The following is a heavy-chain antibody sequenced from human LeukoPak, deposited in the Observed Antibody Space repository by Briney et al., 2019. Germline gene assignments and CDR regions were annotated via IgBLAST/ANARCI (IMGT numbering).Heavy chain of an antibody. CDR3: AGHHPRNTVDF. V-gene: IGHV4-59*08. CDR1: GGSISSYY. CDR2: ISGIGSI. D-gene: IGHD2/OR15-2a*01. J-gene: IGHJ4*02. Sequence: SETLSLTCTVSGGSISSYYWSWIRRPPGKGLEWIAYISGIGSINYNPSLKSRVTISLDTSKNQFSLKLSSVTAADTAVYYCAGHHPRNTVDFWGQGTLVTVSS.